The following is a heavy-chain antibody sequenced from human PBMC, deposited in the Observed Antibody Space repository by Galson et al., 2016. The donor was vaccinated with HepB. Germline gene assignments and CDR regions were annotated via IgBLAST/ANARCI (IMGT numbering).Heavy chain of an antibody. J-gene: IGHJ2*01. D-gene: IGHD2-15*01. CDR3: VRILCSGHCDNADWNFDL. V-gene: IGHV3-74*01. Sequence: SLRLSCAASGFTFSTYWMHWVRQAPGKGLVWVSRIHSDDTMTSYADSVKGRFTISRDNAKDTLYLQMNSLGAEDTAVYYCVRILCSGHCDNADWNFDLWGRGTLVAVSS. CDR2: IHSDDTMT. CDR1: GFTFSTYW.